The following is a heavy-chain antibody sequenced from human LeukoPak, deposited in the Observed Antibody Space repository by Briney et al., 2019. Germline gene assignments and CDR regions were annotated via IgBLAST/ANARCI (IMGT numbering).Heavy chain of an antibody. V-gene: IGHV3-43*02. D-gene: IGHD6-13*01. J-gene: IGHJ4*02. CDR2: ISGDGGST. CDR3: AKDIKKGIAAAGNDY. Sequence: GGSLRLSCAASGFTFDDYAMHWVRQAPGKGLEWVSLISGDGGSTYYADSVKGRFTISRDNSKNSLYLQMNSLGTEDTALYYCAKDIKKGIAAAGNDYWGQGTLVTVSS. CDR1: GFTFDDYA.